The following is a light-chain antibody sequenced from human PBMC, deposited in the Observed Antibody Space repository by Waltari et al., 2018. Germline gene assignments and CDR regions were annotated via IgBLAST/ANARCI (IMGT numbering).Light chain of an antibody. CDR3: QQSYSPPQNT. CDR1: PTINKF. CDR2: GAS. Sequence: IQMTQSPSSLSASVGDRVTITCRASPTINKFLNWYQHKPGKAPKLLIFGASSLYSGVPSRFSGSGSGTDFSLTINGLQPEDSATYYCQQSYSPPQNTFGQGTQVEI. V-gene: IGKV1-39*01. J-gene: IGKJ5*01.